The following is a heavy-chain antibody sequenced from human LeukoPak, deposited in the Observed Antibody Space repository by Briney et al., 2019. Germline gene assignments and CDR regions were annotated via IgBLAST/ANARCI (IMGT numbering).Heavy chain of an antibody. D-gene: IGHD3-3*01. V-gene: IGHV4-31*03. Sequence: SETLSLTCTVSGGSISSGGYYWSWIRQHPGKGLEWIGYIYYSGSTYYNPSLKSRVTISVDTSKNQSSLKLSSVTAADTAVYYCASQRITIFGVVTAEYFQHWGQGTLVTVSS. CDR2: IYYSGST. CDR1: GGSISSGGYY. CDR3: ASQRITIFGVVTAEYFQH. J-gene: IGHJ1*01.